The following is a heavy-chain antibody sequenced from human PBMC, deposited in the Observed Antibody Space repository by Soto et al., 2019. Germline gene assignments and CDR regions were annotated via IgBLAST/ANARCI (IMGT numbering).Heavy chain of an antibody. CDR1: GYTFTGYY. D-gene: IGHD2-2*01. Sequence: QVQLVQSGAEVKKPGASVKVSCKASGYTFTGYYMHWVRQAPGQGLEWMGWINPNSGGTNYAQKFQGWVTMTRDTSISTAYMELSRLRSDDTAVYYCARGGGGYCSSTSCDRYYFDYWGQGTLVTVSS. CDR3: ARGGGGYCSSTSCDRYYFDY. CDR2: INPNSGGT. V-gene: IGHV1-2*04. J-gene: IGHJ4*02.